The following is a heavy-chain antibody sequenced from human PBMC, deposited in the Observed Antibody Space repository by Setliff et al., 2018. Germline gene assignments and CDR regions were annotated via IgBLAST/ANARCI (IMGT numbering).Heavy chain of an antibody. CDR1: GGSIRSYY. V-gene: IGHV4-4*08. D-gene: IGHD3-22*01. CDR2: IYTSGRT. Sequence: SETLSLTCTVSGGSIRSYYWSWIRQPPGKGLEWIGYIYTSGRTNYNPSLKSRVTISVDTSKNQFTLKVSSVTAADTAVYYCARGADYHDTSGYSHWGQGTLVTVSS. CDR3: ARGADYHDTSGYSH. J-gene: IGHJ4*02.